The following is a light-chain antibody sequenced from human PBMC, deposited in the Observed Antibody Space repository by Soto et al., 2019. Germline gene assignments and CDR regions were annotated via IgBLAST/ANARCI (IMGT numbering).Light chain of an antibody. Sequence: QSALTQPPSASGSPGQSVTISCTGTLSDIDGCNCVSWYQQHPGKAPKLLIFDVTKRPSGVPDRFSGSRSGTTASLTVSGLQAEDEAYYYCSSYTSSNTLEVFGVGTKLTVL. CDR3: SSYTSSNTLEV. CDR1: LSDIDGCNC. J-gene: IGLJ1*01. CDR2: DVT. V-gene: IGLV2-8*01.